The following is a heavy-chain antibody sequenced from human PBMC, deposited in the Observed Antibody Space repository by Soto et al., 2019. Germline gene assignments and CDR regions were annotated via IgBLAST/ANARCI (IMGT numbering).Heavy chain of an antibody. CDR2: ISGSGGTT. J-gene: IGHJ4*02. CDR1: GFTFRDYV. CDR3: AISYDIMTGPNVFDH. Sequence: EVQLLESGGGLVQPGGSLRLSCEASGFTFRDYVMTRVRQAPGKGLEWVSSISGSGGTTYFSDSAKGRFTMSRDNSKNTMLLQMNSLRADDTAVYFCAISYDIMTGPNVFDHWGQGTLVAVS. V-gene: IGHV3-23*01. D-gene: IGHD3-9*01.